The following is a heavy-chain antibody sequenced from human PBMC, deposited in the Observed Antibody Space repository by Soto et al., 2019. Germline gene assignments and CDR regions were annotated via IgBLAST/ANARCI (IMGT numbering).Heavy chain of an antibody. V-gene: IGHV3-23*01. J-gene: IGHJ4*02. D-gene: IGHD4-17*01. CDR1: GYSFSNYG. Sequence: GGSLRLSCEASGYSFSNYGMHWVRQAPGKGLEWVSSVSASGGYTYYADSVKGRFTISRDNSKITLYLQMNSLRAEDTALYFCAKERGSYGVSGGFDYWGQGALVTVSS. CDR2: VSASGGYT. CDR3: AKERGSYGVSGGFDY.